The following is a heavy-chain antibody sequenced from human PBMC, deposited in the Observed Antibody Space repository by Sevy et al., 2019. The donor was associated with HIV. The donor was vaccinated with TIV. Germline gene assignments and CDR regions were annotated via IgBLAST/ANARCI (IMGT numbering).Heavy chain of an antibody. J-gene: IGHJ4*02. CDR2: TSYDGSSN. D-gene: IGHD3-22*01. CDR3: ATYDRDNSGYHFTY. CDR1: GFTFSNFA. V-gene: IGHV3-30-3*01. Sequence: GGFLRLSCAASGFTFSNFAMHWVRQAPGKGLEWMAITSYDGSSNYYADSVKGRFTISRDNSKHTLYLQMNSLTVEDTASCYCATYDRDNSGYHFTYWGQGTLVTVSS.